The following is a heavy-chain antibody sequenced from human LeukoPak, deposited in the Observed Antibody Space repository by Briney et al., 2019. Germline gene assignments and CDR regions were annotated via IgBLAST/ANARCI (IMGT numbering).Heavy chain of an antibody. CDR1: GGSFSGYY. Sequence: PSETLSLTCAVYGGSFSGYYWSWIRQPPGKGLEWIGEINHSGSTNYNPSLKSRVTISVDTSKNQFSLKLSSVTAADTAVYYCARGGRMLEGFRDIVVVSAFDYWGQGTLSPSPQ. CDR2: INHSGST. V-gene: IGHV4-34*01. D-gene: IGHD2-2*01. J-gene: IGHJ4*02. CDR3: ARGGRMLEGFRDIVVVSAFDY.